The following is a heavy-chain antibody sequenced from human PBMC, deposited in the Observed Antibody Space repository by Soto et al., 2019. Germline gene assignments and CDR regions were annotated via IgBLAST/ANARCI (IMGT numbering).Heavy chain of an antibody. J-gene: IGHJ5*02. CDR3: VRGGHGSGSYLGSS. V-gene: IGHV3-7*03. CDR2: IRQDGGAQ. Sequence: EEQLVESGGGLAQPGGSLRLSCVASGFTFTTYWMSWVRQAPGKGLEWVANIRQDGGAQYYVDSVKGRFTISRDNDKNSVYLQMDRLRVEDTAVYYCVRGGHGSGSYLGSSWGQGILVTVSS. D-gene: IGHD3-10*01. CDR1: GFTFTTYW.